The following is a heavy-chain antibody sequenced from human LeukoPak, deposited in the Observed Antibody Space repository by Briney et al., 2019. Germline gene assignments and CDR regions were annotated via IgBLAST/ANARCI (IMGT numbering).Heavy chain of an antibody. D-gene: IGHD3-22*01. CDR2: FDPEDGET. J-gene: IGHJ4*02. V-gene: IGHV1-24*01. CDR1: GYTLTELS. Sequence: ASVKVSCKVSGYTLTELSMHWVRQAPGKGLEWMGGFDPEDGETIYAQKFQGRVTMTEDTSTGTAYMELSSLRSEDTAVYYCATGLYDSSGYQPYDYWGQGTLVTVSS. CDR3: ATGLYDSSGYQPYDY.